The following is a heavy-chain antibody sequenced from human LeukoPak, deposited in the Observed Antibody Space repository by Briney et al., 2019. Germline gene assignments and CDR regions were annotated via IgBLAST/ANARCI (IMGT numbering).Heavy chain of an antibody. J-gene: IGHJ3*01. CDR2: ISGSGGST. Sequence: PGGSLRLSCAASGFTFSSYAMSWVRQAPGKGLEWVSAISGSGGSTYYADSVKGRFTISKDNSKNTLYLQMNSLRAEDTAVYYCARDRWGWSLFDVWGQGTMVTVSS. V-gene: IGHV3-23*01. CDR3: ARDRWGWSLFDV. CDR1: GFTFSSYA. D-gene: IGHD6-19*01.